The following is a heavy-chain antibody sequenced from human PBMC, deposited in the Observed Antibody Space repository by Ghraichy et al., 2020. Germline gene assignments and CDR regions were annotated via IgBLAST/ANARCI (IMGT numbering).Heavy chain of an antibody. Sequence: SETLSLTCTVSGGSINSNKYYWGWIRQPPGKGLEWIGSIYHRGTTHYTPSLASRVTMSVDTSKNVLSLKLTSVTAADTALYYCSRHVLGYCSGGRCYLDAFEIWGQGTMVTVSS. CDR3: SRHVLGYCSGGRCYLDAFEI. CDR1: GGSINSNKYY. CDR2: IYHRGTT. D-gene: IGHD2-15*01. V-gene: IGHV4-39*01. J-gene: IGHJ3*02.